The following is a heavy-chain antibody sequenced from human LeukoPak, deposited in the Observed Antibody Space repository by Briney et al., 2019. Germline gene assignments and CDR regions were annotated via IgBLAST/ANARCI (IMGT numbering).Heavy chain of an antibody. J-gene: IGHJ5*02. CDR1: VGTFSSYA. V-gene: IGHV1-69*13. CDR2: IIPIFGTA. D-gene: IGHD5-18*01. Sequence: SVKVSCKASVGTFSSYAISWVRQAPGQGLEWMGGIIPIFGTANYAQKFQGRVTITADESTSTAYMELSSLRSEDTAVYYCARDLDSYGYSGWFDPWGQGTLVTVSS. CDR3: ARDLDSYGYSGWFDP.